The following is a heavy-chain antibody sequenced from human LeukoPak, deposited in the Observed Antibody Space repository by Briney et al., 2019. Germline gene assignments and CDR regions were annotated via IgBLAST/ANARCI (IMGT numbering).Heavy chain of an antibody. CDR3: AKGGYSSGWFDY. Sequence: GGSLRLSCAASGFTFDDYAMHWVRQAPGKGAEWGSGISWNSGSIDYADSVKGRFTISRDNAKNSLYLQMNSLRAEDMALYYCAKGGYSSGWFDYWGQGTLVTVSS. CDR2: ISWNSGSI. J-gene: IGHJ4*02. V-gene: IGHV3-9*03. D-gene: IGHD6-19*01. CDR1: GFTFDDYA.